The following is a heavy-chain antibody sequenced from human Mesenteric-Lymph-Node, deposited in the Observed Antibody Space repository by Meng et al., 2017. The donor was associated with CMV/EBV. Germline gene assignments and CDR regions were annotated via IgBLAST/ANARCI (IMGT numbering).Heavy chain of an antibody. Sequence: SVKVSCKASGGTFRWYTINWVRQAPGQGLEWMGRIIPMFGIVHYAQKFHGRVTITADKSTTTAYMELSSLRSEDTAVYYCATCSSTSCSLYYFDYWGQGTLVTVSS. CDR1: GGTFRWYT. D-gene: IGHD2-2*01. J-gene: IGHJ4*02. V-gene: IGHV1-69*02. CDR3: ATCSSTSCSLYYFDY. CDR2: IIPMFGIV.